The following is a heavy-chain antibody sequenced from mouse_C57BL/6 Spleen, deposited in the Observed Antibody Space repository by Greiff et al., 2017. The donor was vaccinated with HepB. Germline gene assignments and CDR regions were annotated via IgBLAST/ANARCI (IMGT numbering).Heavy chain of an antibody. CDR2: IRNKANNHAT. CDR1: GFTFSDAW. D-gene: IGHD2-5*01. Sequence: EVQLQQSGGGLVQPGGSMKLSCAASGFTFSDAWMDWVRQSPEKGLEWVAEIRNKANNHATYYAESVKGRFTISRDDSKSSVYLQMNSLRAEDTGIYYCSYYSNSYAMDYWGQGTSVTVSS. J-gene: IGHJ4*01. V-gene: IGHV6-6*01. CDR3: SYYSNSYAMDY.